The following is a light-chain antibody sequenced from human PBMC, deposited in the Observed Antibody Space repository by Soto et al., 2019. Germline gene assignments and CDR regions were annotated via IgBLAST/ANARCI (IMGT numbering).Light chain of an antibody. CDR3: QQYTTYPLT. J-gene: IGKJ4*01. CDR2: KAS. Sequence: DIQMTQSPSSLSASVGDRVTITCRASESISNWLAWYQQKPGKAPKLLIFKASNLERGVPSRSSGSGSGTEFTLTISSLRPDDFATYSCQQYTTYPLTFGGGTKVEIK. V-gene: IGKV1-5*03. CDR1: ESISNW.